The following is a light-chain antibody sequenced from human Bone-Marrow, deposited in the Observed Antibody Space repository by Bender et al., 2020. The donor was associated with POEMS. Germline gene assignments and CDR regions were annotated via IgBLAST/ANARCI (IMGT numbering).Light chain of an antibody. CDR2: ETS. V-gene: IGLV2-23*01. J-gene: IGLJ1*01. CDR3: CSYAGSDTYV. Sequence: QSALTQPASVSGSPGHSITISCTGSSSDIGTFNYVSWYQQYPGKAPKLIIYETSRRPSGVSDRFSASRSGNTASLTISGLQAEDEAAYYCCSYAGSDTYVFGAGTEVSVL. CDR1: SSDIGTFNY.